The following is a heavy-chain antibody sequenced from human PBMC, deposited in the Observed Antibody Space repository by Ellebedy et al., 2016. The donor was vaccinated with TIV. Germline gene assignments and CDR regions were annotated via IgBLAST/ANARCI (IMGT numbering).Heavy chain of an antibody. Sequence: AASVKVSCKASGYTFTGYYMYWVRQAPGQGLEWMGWINHETGDTTYAHEFRGRVTMTTDTSITTAYMELTRLTSDDTAVYYCSRPPRGQTLGNDWFDFWGQGTLVTVSS. V-gene: IGHV1-2*07. CDR2: INHETGDT. J-gene: IGHJ5*01. CDR3: SRPPRGQTLGNDWFDF. CDR1: GYTFTGYY. D-gene: IGHD1-1*01.